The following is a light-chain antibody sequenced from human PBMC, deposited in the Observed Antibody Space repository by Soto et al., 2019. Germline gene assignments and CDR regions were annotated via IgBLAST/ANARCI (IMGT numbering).Light chain of an antibody. CDR1: SSSVGAGYD. Sequence: QPVLTQPPSVSGAPGQRVTISCTGSSSSVGAGYDVHWYQQLPGTAPKLLIYGNNNRPSGVPDRFSGSKSGTSASLAITGLQAEDEADYYCQSYDSSLSGVVFGGGTKSPS. V-gene: IGLV1-40*01. J-gene: IGLJ2*01. CDR3: QSYDSSLSGVV. CDR2: GNN.